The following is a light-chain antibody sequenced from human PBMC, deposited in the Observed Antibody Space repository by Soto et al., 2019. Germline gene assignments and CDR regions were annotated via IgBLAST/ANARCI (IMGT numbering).Light chain of an antibody. J-gene: IGLJ1*01. V-gene: IGLV2-14*01. CDR1: SSDVGGYNY. CDR3: AAWDDSLNGLYV. CDR2: EVS. Sequence: QSALTQPASVSGSPGQSITISCTGTSSDVGGYNYVSWYQQHPGKATKLMIYEVSNRPSGVSNRFSGSKSGNTASLTISGLQAEDEADYYCAAWDDSLNGLYVFGTWTKLTVL.